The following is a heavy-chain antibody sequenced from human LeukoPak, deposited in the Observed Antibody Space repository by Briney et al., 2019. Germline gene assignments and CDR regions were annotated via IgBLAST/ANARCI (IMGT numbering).Heavy chain of an antibody. CDR2: ISGRGHFT. CDR3: AKLGTRRELRSYFDY. V-gene: IGHV3-23*01. CDR1: GFTFINYA. J-gene: IGHJ4*02. Sequence: GGSVRVSCAASGFTFINYAMSWVRQAPGKGLDGVSGISGRGHFTNYADSVKGRFTVSRDNSENTLFLQMNSLRAEDTVIYYCAKLGTRRELRSYFDYWGQGIPVTISS. D-gene: IGHD1-1*01.